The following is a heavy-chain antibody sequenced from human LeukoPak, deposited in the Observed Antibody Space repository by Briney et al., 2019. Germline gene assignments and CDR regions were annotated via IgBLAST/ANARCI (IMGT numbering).Heavy chain of an antibody. Sequence: SGTLSLTCTVSGGSFSRSNWWSWVRQPPGKGLEWIGEIHDTGSTNYNPPLKSRVTMSLDKSKNQFSLNLNSVTAADTAVYYCATYYDILSGYTFDYWGQGTLVAVSS. J-gene: IGHJ4*02. CDR3: ATYYDILSGYTFDY. CDR2: IHDTGST. CDR1: GGSFSRSNW. D-gene: IGHD3-9*01. V-gene: IGHV4-4*02.